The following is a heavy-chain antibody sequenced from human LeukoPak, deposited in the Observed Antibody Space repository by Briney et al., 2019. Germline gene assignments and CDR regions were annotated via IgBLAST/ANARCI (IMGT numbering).Heavy chain of an antibody. V-gene: IGHV3-23*01. J-gene: IGHJ4*02. CDR3: ANGLAGYYVSSC. CDR2: ISSSGGNT. Sequence: GGSLTPSCAASGFTFSSYAMRWLRQAPGWGLQWVSTISSSGGNTYYADYVKGRFTISRDNSKNTLYLQMNSLRVEATAVYYCANGLAGYYVSSCWGEGTLVTVS. D-gene: IGHD6-13*01. CDR1: GFTFSSYA.